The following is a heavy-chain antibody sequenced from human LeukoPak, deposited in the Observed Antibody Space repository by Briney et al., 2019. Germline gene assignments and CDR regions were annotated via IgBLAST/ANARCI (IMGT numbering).Heavy chain of an antibody. CDR3: FLLPRNYYDSSGYYHGGRGYDY. Sequence: ASVKVSCKASGYTFTSYDINWVRQATGQGLEWMGWMNPNSGNTGYAQKFQGRVTMTRNTSISTAYMELSSLRSEDTAVYYCFLLPRNYYDSSGYYHGGRGYDYWGQGTLVTVSS. CDR1: GYTFTSYD. J-gene: IGHJ4*02. V-gene: IGHV1-8*01. CDR2: MNPNSGNT. D-gene: IGHD3-22*01.